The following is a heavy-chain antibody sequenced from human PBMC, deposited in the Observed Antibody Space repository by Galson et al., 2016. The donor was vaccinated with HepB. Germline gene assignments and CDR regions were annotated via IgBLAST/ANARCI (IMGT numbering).Heavy chain of an antibody. CDR2: ISHSGST. J-gene: IGHJ5*02. V-gene: IGHV4-61*01. CDR1: GGSVSRGTYY. Sequence: SETLSLTCTVSGGSVSRGTYYWSWIRQSPGKGLEWIGSISHSGSTKYNPSLKSRVTISVDMSKNQFYLRLRSVTAADTAVYYCARDGVVTAMGWIDPWGQGTLVTVSS. D-gene: IGHD2-21*02. CDR3: ARDGVVTAMGWIDP.